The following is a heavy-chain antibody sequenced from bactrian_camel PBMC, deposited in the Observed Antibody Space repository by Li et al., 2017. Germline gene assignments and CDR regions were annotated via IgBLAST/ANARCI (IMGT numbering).Heavy chain of an antibody. Sequence: VQLVESGGGSVQAGGSLRLSCVSSGGPYAGHCMGWFRQVPGKEREVIATIFTGGPAVYYDPALKGRFTISQDNAKNTLYLQMNSLKPEDTALYYCVADPSVFPVCVIGVMRTDYRGQGTQVTVS. CDR3: VADPSVFPVCVIGVMRTDY. CDR1: GGPYAGHC. V-gene: IGHV3-3*01. CDR2: IFTGGPAV. J-gene: IGHJ4*01.